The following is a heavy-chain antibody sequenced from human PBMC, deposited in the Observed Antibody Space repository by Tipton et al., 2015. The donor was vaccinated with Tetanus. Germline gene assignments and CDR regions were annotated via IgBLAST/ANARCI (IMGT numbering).Heavy chain of an antibody. D-gene: IGHD2-15*01. V-gene: IGHV4-39*01. Sequence: TLSLTCTVSGGSLFSGSFYWGWIRQPPGKGLEWMGNIYYNGNTFYHSSLKSRVTISADTSKNQFSLSLRSVTAADTAVYYCAKQEDNWFDPWGQGTLVSVSS. CDR1: GGSLFSGSFY. CDR3: AKQEDNWFDP. CDR2: IYYNGNT. J-gene: IGHJ5*02.